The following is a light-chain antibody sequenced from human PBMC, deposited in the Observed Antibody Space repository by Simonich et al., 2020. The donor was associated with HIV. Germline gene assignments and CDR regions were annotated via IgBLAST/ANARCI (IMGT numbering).Light chain of an antibody. V-gene: IGKV1-13*02. CDR2: DAS. J-gene: IGKJ5*01. CDR3: QQFNSNPRT. Sequence: IQLTQSPSSLSASVGDRFTITCRESQGISCALVWYKQKQGKAPKVLIYDASTMETGVPSRFSGSGSGTDFTLTISSLQPEDFATYFCQQFNSNPRTFGQGTRLEIK. CDR1: QGISCA.